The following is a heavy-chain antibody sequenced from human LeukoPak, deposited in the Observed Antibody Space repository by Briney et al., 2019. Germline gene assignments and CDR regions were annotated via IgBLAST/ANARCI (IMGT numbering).Heavy chain of an antibody. Sequence: GGSLRLSCAASGFTFSNYWMHWVRQAPGKGLMWVSRVHSDGSYTNYAASVKGRFTISRDNAKSTLYLQMNSLRAEDTAVYYCAREGLGYSYDYWGQGTLVTVSS. J-gene: IGHJ4*02. D-gene: IGHD5-18*01. CDR2: VHSDGSYT. V-gene: IGHV3-74*01. CDR1: GFTFSNYW. CDR3: AREGLGYSYDY.